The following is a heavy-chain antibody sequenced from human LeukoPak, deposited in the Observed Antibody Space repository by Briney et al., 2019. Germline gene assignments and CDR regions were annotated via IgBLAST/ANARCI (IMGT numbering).Heavy chain of an antibody. D-gene: IGHD3-22*01. CDR1: GGSFSGYY. CDR2: INHSGST. J-gene: IGHJ4*02. CDR3: ATEKGYYDSSGYYSAFDY. Sequence: PSETLSLTCAVYGGSFSGYYWSWIRQPPGKGLEWIGEINHSGSTNYNPSLKSRVTISVDTSKNHFSLKLSSVTAADTAVYYCATEKGYYDSSGYYSAFDYWGQGTLVTVSS. V-gene: IGHV4-34*01.